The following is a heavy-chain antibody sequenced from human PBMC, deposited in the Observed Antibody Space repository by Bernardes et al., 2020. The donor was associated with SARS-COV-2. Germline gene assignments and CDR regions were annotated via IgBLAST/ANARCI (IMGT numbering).Heavy chain of an antibody. V-gene: IGHV4-59*11. Sequence: SETLSLTCTVSGDSITRHFWTWVRQSPGKGLEWIGCVHSSGTTNYNPSLKSRVTISMDTSKSQFSLTLRSMTGADTAFHYCARGTVVGAIGIWGQGTLVSVSS. CDR1: GDSITRHF. CDR3: ARGTVVGAIGI. CDR2: VHSSGTT. D-gene: IGHD1-26*01. J-gene: IGHJ4*02.